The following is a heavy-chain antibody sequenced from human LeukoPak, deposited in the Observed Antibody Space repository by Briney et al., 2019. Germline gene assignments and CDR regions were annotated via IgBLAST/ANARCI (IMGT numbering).Heavy chain of an antibody. V-gene: IGHV4-59*08. CDR2: IYYSGST. Sequence: SETLSLTCTVSGDSISNYYWSWIRQPPGKGLEWIGYIYYSGSTYYNPSLKSRVTISVDTSKNQFSLKLSSVTAADTAVYYCARGGYYYDSSDYFDYWGQGALVTVPS. CDR1: GDSISNYY. CDR3: ARGGYYYDSSDYFDY. D-gene: IGHD3-22*01. J-gene: IGHJ4*02.